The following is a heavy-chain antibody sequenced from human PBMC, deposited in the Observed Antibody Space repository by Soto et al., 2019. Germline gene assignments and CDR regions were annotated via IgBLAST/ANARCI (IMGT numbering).Heavy chain of an antibody. CDR2: ISSSSVYK. CDR1: GFTFSLYS. CDR3: ASARATDSRPDY. D-gene: IGHD3-22*01. J-gene: IGHJ4*02. Sequence: EVQLVESGGGLVTPGGSLRLYCAASGFTFSLYSMIWVRQAPGKGLEWVSSISSSSVYKYYADSMKGRFTISRDNAKNSLFLQMDSLGAEDTAVYDCASARATDSRPDYWGQGTLVTVSS. V-gene: IGHV3-21*01.